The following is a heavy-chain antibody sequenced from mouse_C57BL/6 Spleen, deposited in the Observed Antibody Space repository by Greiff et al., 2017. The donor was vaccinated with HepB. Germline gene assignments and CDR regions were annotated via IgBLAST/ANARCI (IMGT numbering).Heavy chain of an antibody. Sequence: QVHVKHPGTELVKPGASVKLSCKASGYTFTSYWMHWVKQRPGQGLEWIGNINPSNGGTNYNEKFKSKATLTVDKSSSTAYMQLSSLTSEDSAVYYCARGMVTYGGYWGQGTTLTVSS. V-gene: IGHV1-53*01. D-gene: IGHD2-1*01. CDR1: GYTFTSYW. CDR3: ARGMVTYGGY. CDR2: INPSNGGT. J-gene: IGHJ2*01.